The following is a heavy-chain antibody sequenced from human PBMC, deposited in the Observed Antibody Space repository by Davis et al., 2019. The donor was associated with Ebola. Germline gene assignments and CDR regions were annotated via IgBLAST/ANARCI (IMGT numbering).Heavy chain of an antibody. D-gene: IGHD3-10*01. Sequence: GESLKISCKGSGYSFISYWIGWVRQMPGKGLEWMGIIYPGDSDTRYSPSFQGQVTISADKSITTAYLQWSSLKASDTAMYYCARRGHPPYGWFDPWGQGTLVTVSS. J-gene: IGHJ5*02. V-gene: IGHV5-51*01. CDR1: GYSFISYW. CDR3: ARRGHPPYGWFDP. CDR2: IYPGDSDT.